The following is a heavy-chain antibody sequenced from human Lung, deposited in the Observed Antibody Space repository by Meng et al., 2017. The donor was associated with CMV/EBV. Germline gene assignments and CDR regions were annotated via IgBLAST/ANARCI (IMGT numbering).Heavy chain of an antibody. D-gene: IGHD3-3*01. CDR2: IKQDGSEK. V-gene: IGHV3-7*01. Sequence: GGSLRLXCAASGFIFSSYWMSWVRQAPGKGLEWVANIKQDGSEKYYVDSVKGRFTISRDNAKNSLYLQMNSLRAEDTAVYYCARDRFEDYDFWSGYSLTDYYGMDVWGQGTTVTVSS. J-gene: IGHJ6*02. CDR1: GFIFSSYW. CDR3: ARDRFEDYDFWSGYSLTDYYGMDV.